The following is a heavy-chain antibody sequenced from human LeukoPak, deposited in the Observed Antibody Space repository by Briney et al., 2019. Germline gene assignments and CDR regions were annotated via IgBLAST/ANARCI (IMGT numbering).Heavy chain of an antibody. J-gene: IGHJ4*02. V-gene: IGHV4-59*08. CDR3: ARHQDILTGYSPYYFDY. CDR1: GGSISSYY. Sequence: SETLSLTCTVSGGSISSYYWSWIRQPPGKGLEWIGSIYYSGSTYYNPSLKSRVTISVDTSKNQFSLKLSSVTAADTAVYYCARHQDILTGYSPYYFDYWGQGTLVTVSS. D-gene: IGHD3-9*01. CDR2: IYYSGST.